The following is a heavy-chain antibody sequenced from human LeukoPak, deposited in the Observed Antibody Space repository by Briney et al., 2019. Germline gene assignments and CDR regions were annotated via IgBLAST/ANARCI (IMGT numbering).Heavy chain of an antibody. CDR2: VYNSGDT. Sequence: SETLSLTCTVSGGSISNYYWSWIRQSPGKGLEWVGYVYNSGDTGKNPSLKSRVTILLDTSKNQCSLKLTSVSAADTAVYYCARLKLGAYFDLWGRGTLVTVSS. CDR1: GGSISNYY. J-gene: IGHJ2*01. D-gene: IGHD3-16*01. V-gene: IGHV4-59*08. CDR3: ARLKLGAYFDL.